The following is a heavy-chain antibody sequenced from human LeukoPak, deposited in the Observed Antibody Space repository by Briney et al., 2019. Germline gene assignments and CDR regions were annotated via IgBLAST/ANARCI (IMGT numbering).Heavy chain of an antibody. CDR1: GFTFSSYA. Sequence: GGSLRLSCAASGFTFSSYAMSWVRPAPGKGLEWVSAISGIGGSTNYADSVKGRFTISRDNSKKTLYLQMNSLRTEDTAVYYGAKDLGLKWELLFNWGQGTLVTVSS. V-gene: IGHV3-23*01. CDR2: ISGIGGST. J-gene: IGHJ4*02. D-gene: IGHD1-26*01. CDR3: AKDLGLKWELLFN.